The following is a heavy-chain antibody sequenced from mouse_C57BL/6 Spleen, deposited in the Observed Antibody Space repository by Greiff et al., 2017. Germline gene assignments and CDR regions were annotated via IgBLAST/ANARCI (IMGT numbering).Heavy chain of an antibody. J-gene: IGHJ2*01. Sequence: EVQLQESEGGLVQPGSSMKLSCTASGFTFSDYYMAWVRQVPEKGLEWVANINYDGSSTYYLDSLKSRFIISRDNAKNILYLQMSSLKSEDTATYYCARDMGRLYYFDYWGQGTTLTVSS. V-gene: IGHV5-16*01. CDR1: GFTFSDYY. D-gene: IGHD4-1*01. CDR2: INYDGSST. CDR3: ARDMGRLYYFDY.